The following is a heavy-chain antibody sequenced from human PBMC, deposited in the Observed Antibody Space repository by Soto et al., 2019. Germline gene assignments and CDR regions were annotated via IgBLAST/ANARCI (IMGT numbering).Heavy chain of an antibody. Sequence: KGLEWVSVIYSGGSTYYADSVKGRFTISRDNSKNTLYLQMNSLRAEDTAVYYCASFLFQAEDGIRDTVPVSAFLLNRSSDL. D-gene: IGHD3-3*01. J-gene: IGHJ2*01. V-gene: IGHV3-66*01. CDR2: IYSGGST. CDR3: ASFLFQAEDGIRDTVPVSAFLLNRSSDL.